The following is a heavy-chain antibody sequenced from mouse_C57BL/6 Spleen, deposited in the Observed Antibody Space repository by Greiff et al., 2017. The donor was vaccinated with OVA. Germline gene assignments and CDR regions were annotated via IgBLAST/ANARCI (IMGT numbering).Heavy chain of an antibody. Sequence: QVHVKQSGAELVRPGASVKLSCKASGYTFTDYYINWVKQRPGQGLEWIARIYPGSGNTYYNEKFKGKATLTAEKSSSTAYMKLSSLTSEDSAVYFCARGPYDYDSGYFDYWGQGTTLTVSS. D-gene: IGHD2-4*01. CDR2: IYPGSGNT. CDR3: ARGPYDYDSGYFDY. CDR1: GYTFTDYY. J-gene: IGHJ2*01. V-gene: IGHV1-76*01.